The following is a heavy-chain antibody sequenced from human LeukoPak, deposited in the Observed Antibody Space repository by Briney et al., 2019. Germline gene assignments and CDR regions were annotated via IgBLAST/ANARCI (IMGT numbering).Heavy chain of an antibody. J-gene: IGHJ5*02. V-gene: IGHV4-39*07. CDR1: GGSFNSYY. D-gene: IGHD5-18*01. CDR3: ARVIPRYVDTAMVSWFDP. CDR2: IYYSGST. Sequence: SETLSLTCAVYGGSFNSYYWGWIRQPPGKGLEWIGSIYYSGSTYYNPSLKSRVTISVDTSKNQFSLKLSSVTAADTAVYYCARVIPRYVDTAMVSWFDPWGQGTLVTVSS.